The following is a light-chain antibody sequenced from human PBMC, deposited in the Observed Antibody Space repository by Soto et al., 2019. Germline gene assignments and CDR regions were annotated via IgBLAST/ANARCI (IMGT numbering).Light chain of an antibody. Sequence: DIVMTQSPVTLSVSPGERATLSCRASQSVYSYLAWYQQKPGQAPRLLIYGASSRATGIPDRFSGSGSGTDFTLTISSLEPEDFAVYYCQQYGSSPITFGQGTRLEIK. CDR3: QQYGSSPIT. J-gene: IGKJ5*01. V-gene: IGKV3-20*01. CDR1: QSVYSY. CDR2: GAS.